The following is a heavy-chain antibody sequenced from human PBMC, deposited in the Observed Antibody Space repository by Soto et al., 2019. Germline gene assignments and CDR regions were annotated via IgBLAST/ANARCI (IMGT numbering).Heavy chain of an antibody. CDR3: ARVWFEDIVLMVYADY. D-gene: IGHD2-8*01. CDR2: ISAYNGNT. V-gene: IGHV1-18*01. Sequence: GASVKVSCKASGYTFTSYGISWVRQAPGQGLEWMGWISAYNGNTNYAQKLQGRVTMTTDTSTSTAYMELRSLRSDDTAVYSCARVWFEDIVLMVYADYWGQGNLVTVSS. CDR1: GYTFTSYG. J-gene: IGHJ4*02.